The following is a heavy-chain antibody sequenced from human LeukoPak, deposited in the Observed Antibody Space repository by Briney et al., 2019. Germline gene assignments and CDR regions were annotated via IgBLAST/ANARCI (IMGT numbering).Heavy chain of an antibody. J-gene: IGHJ3*02. CDR2: IYYSGST. CDR3: ARGLTYYFDSSGYYVTDAFDI. Sequence: SETLSLTCTVSGGSISSYYWSWIRQPPGKGLEWIGYIYYSGSTNYNPSLKGRVTISVDTSKNQFSLKLTSVTAADTAVYYCARGLTYYFDSSGYYVTDAFDIWGQGTMVTVSS. D-gene: IGHD3-22*01. CDR1: GGSISSYY. V-gene: IGHV4-59*01.